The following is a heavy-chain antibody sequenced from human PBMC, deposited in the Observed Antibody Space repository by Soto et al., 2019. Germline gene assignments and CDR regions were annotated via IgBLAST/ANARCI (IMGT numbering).Heavy chain of an antibody. CDR2: IYPGDSDT. V-gene: IGHV5-51*01. D-gene: IGHD3-22*01. CDR3: AREPPRRNPADSSGSATYSMDV. J-gene: IGHJ6*02. Sequence: PGESLKISCKGSGYSFTSYWIGWVRQMPGKGLEWMGIIYPGDSDTRYSPSFQGQVTISADKSISTAYLQWSSLKASDTAMYYCAREPPRRNPADSSGSATYSMDVWGQGTTVTVSS. CDR1: GYSFTSYW.